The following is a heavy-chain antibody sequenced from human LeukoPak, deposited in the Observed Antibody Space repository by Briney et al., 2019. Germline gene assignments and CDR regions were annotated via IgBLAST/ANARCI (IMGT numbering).Heavy chain of an antibody. Sequence: GGSLRLSCAASGFTFSSYGMHWVRQAPGKGLEWVAVISYDGSNKYYADSVKGRFTISRDNPKNTLYLQMNSLRAEDTAVYYCAKEVEMATIFDYWGQGTLVTVSS. CDR1: GFTFSSYG. CDR2: ISYDGSNK. CDR3: AKEVEMATIFDY. V-gene: IGHV3-30*18. D-gene: IGHD5-24*01. J-gene: IGHJ4*02.